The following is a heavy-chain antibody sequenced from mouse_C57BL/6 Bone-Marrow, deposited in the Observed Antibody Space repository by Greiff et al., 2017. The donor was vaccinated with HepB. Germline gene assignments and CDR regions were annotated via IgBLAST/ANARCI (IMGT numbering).Heavy chain of an antibody. CDR1: GYTFTSYW. V-gene: IGHV1-64*01. D-gene: IGHD2-4*01. Sequence: QVQLKQPGAELVKPGASVKLSCKASGYTFTSYWMHWVKQRPGQGLEWIGMIHPNSGSTNYNEKFKSKATLTVDKSSSTAYMQLSSLTSEDSAVYYCARRGYDYDWFAYWGQGTLVTVSA. CDR3: ARRGYDYDWFAY. J-gene: IGHJ3*01. CDR2: IHPNSGST.